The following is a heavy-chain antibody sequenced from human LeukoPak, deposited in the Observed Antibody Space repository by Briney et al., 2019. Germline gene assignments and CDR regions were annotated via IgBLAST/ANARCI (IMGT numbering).Heavy chain of an antibody. CDR2: ISWNSGSI. CDR3: AKDITYYYGMDV. CDR1: GFTFDDYA. V-gene: IGHV3-9*01. J-gene: IGHJ6*02. Sequence: GGSLRLSCAASGFTFDDYAMHWVRQAPGKGLEWVSGISWNSGSIGYADSVKGRFTISRDNAKNSLYLQMNSLRAEDTALYYCAKDITYYYGMDVWGQGTTVTVSS.